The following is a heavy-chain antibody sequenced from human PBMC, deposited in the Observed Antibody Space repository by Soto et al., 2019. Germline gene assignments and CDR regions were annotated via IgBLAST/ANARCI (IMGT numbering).Heavy chain of an antibody. CDR3: ARHTPAISISDH. CDR2: IYYGGNT. Sequence: SQTLSLTCIVSGGSISSSSYSWAWIRQPPGKGLEWIGTIYYGGNTYYNPSLKSRVTISVDTSKNQFSLELSSVTAADTAVYYCARHTPAISISDHWGQGTLVTVSS. CDR1: GGSISSSSYS. V-gene: IGHV4-39*01. J-gene: IGHJ4*02. D-gene: IGHD2-15*01.